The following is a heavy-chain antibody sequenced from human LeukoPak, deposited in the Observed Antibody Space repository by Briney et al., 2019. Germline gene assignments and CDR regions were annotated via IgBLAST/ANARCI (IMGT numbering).Heavy chain of an antibody. D-gene: IGHD3-10*01. CDR1: GGSFSGYY. CDR2: INHSGST. V-gene: IGHV4-34*01. CDR3: ARARITRGWFDP. Sequence: PSETLSLTCAVYGGSFSGYYWSWIRQPPGKGLEWIGEINHSGSTNYNPSLKSRVTISVDTSKNQFSLKLSSVTAADTAVYYCARARITRGWFDPWGQGTPVTVSS. J-gene: IGHJ5*02.